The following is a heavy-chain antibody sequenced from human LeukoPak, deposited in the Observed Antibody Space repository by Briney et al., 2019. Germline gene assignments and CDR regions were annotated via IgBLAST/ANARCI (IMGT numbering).Heavy chain of an antibody. CDR1: GYTFTGYY. Sequence: ASVKVSCKASGYTFTGYYMHWVRQAPGQGLEWMGWINPNSGGTNYAQKFQGRVTMTRDTSISTAYMELSRLRSEDTAVYYCARGRDYCSSTSCYTADWFDPWGQGTLVTVSS. J-gene: IGHJ5*02. CDR3: ARGRDYCSSTSCYTADWFDP. CDR2: INPNSGGT. V-gene: IGHV1-2*02. D-gene: IGHD2-2*02.